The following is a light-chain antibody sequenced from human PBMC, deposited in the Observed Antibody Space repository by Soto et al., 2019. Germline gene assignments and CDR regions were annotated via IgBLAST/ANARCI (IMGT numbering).Light chain of an antibody. J-gene: IGLJ1*01. V-gene: IGLV1-47*01. CDR3: AAWDDSLSAL. CDR2: RNN. CDR1: SSNIGSNY. Sequence: QSVLTQPPSASGTPGQRVTISCSGSSSNIGSNYVYWYQQLPGTAPKLLIYRNNQRPSGVPDRFSGSKSGTSASLAISGLRSEDEADYYCAAWDDSLSALFGTGTKLT.